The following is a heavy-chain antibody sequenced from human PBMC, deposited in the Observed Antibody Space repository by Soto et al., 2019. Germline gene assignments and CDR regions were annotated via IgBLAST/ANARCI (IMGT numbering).Heavy chain of an antibody. Sequence: QVQLVQSGAEVKKPGASVKVSCKASGYTVNNYGISGVRQAPGQGREGMGWIVPYNGNPAHAQNFQGRVTMTTDPSTHTAYMVLRSLRSDDTALYSCARCYCSVVSCYTCWHFDLWGRGTLVTVSS. CDR3: ARCYCSVVSCYTCWHFDL. V-gene: IGHV1-18*01. D-gene: IGHD2-15*01. CDR2: IVPYNGNP. J-gene: IGHJ2*01. CDR1: GYTVNNYG.